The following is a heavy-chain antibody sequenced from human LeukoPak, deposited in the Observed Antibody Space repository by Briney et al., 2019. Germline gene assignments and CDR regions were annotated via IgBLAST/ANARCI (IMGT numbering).Heavy chain of an antibody. J-gene: IGHJ5*02. V-gene: IGHV3-30-3*01. CDR2: ISYDGNNE. Sequence: PGGSLRLSCAASGLTFSSSTMHWVRQAPGKGLEWVAVISYDGNNEYYADSVKGRFTISRDNSKDMLYLQMNSLRAEDTAVYHCAGGHCSGGSCYWPAVGWFDPWGQGTLVTVSS. CDR1: GLTFSSST. CDR3: AGGHCSGGSCYWPAVGWFDP. D-gene: IGHD2-15*01.